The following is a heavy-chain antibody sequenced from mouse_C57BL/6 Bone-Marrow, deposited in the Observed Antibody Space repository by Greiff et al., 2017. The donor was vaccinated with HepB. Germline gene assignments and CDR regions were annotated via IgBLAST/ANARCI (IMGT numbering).Heavy chain of an antibody. CDR3: ARSWGLLNAMGY. CDR1: GFTFSDYG. J-gene: IGHJ4*01. D-gene: IGHD2-3*01. CDR2: ISNLAYSI. V-gene: IGHV5-15*01. Sequence: EVKLMESGGGLVQPGGSLKLSCAASGFTFSDYGMAWVRQAPRKGPEWVAFISNLAYSIYYADTVTGRFTISRENAKNTLYLEMSSLRSEETAMYYCARSWGLLNAMGYWGQGTSVTVSS.